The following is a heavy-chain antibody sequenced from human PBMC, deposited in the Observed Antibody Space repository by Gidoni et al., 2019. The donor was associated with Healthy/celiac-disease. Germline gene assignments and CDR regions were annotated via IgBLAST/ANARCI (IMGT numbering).Heavy chain of an antibody. CDR3: VKGMGITIFGVVITRHSDYGMDV. CDR1: GFTFSSYA. CDR2: ISSNGGST. J-gene: IGHJ6*02. D-gene: IGHD3-3*01. Sequence: EVQLVESGGGLVQPGGSLRLSCSASGFTFSSYAMHWVRQAPGKGLEYVSAISSNGGSTYYADSVKGRFTISRDNSKNTLYLQMSSLRAEDTAVYYCVKGMGITIFGVVITRHSDYGMDVWGQGTTVTVSS. V-gene: IGHV3-64D*06.